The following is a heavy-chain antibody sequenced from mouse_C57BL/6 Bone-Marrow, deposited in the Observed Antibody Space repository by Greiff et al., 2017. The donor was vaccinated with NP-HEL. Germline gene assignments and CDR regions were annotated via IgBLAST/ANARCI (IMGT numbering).Heavy chain of an antibody. D-gene: IGHD3-1*01. CDR2: ISYDGSN. CDR1: GYSITSGYY. J-gene: IGHJ3*01. CDR3: ARDLGGFAY. V-gene: IGHV3-6*01. Sequence: VQLKESGPGLVKPSQSLSLTCSVTGYSITSGYYWNWIRQFPGNKLEWMGYISYDGSNNYNPSLKNRISITRDTSKNQFFLKLNSVTTEDTATYYCARDLGGFAYWGQGTLVTVSA.